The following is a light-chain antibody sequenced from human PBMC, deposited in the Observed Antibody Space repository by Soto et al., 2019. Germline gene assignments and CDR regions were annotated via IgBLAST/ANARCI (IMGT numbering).Light chain of an antibody. CDR3: QQYGSSPWT. CDR2: GAS. Sequence: EILLTQSPSSLSLSRGEGGTLSGRAIRSVSSSYLAWYQQKPGQAPRLLIYGASSRATGIPDRFSGSGSGTAFNLTISRLESEDFAVYYCQQYGSSPWTFGQGTKVDIK. V-gene: IGKV3-20*01. CDR1: RSVSSSY. J-gene: IGKJ1*01.